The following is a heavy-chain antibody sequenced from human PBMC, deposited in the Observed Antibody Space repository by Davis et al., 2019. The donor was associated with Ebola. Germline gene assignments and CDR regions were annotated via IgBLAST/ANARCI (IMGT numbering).Heavy chain of an antibody. CDR1: GGSISSGGYY. CDR2: IYYSGST. J-gene: IGHJ6*03. V-gene: IGHV4-31*03. D-gene: IGHD1-26*01. CDR3: ARAPYSGSTNPYYYYYMDV. Sequence: PSETLSLTCTVSGGSISSGGYYWSWIRQHPGKGLEWIGYIYYSGSTYYNPSLKSRVTISVDTSKNQFSLKLSSVTAADTSVYYCARAPYSGSTNPYYYYYMDVWGKGTTVTVSS.